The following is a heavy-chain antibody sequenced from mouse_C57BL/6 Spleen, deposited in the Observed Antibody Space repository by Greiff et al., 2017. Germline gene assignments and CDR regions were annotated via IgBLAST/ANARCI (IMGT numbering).Heavy chain of an antibody. CDR2: ISDGGSYT. J-gene: IGHJ3*01. D-gene: IGHD2-3*01. CDR1: GFTFSSYA. V-gene: IGHV5-4*01. CDR3: ARERGDGYYGFAY. Sequence: EVKLMESGGGLVKPGGSLKLSCAASGFTFSSYAMSWVRQTPEKRLEWVATISDGGSYTYYPDNVKGRFTISRDNAKNNLYLQMSHLKSEDTAMYYCARERGDGYYGFAYWGQGTLVTVSA.